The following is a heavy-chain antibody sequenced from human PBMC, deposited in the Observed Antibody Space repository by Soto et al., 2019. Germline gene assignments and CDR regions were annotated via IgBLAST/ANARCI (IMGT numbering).Heavy chain of an antibody. Sequence: GASVKVSCKASGYTFTSYYMHWVRQAPGQGLEWMGIINPGGGSTSYAQKFQGRVTMTRDTSTSTVYMELSSLRSEDTAVYYCARVGGLSDLYYYGMDVWGQGTTVTVSS. J-gene: IGHJ6*02. V-gene: IGHV1-46*01. CDR2: INPGGGST. CDR1: GYTFTSYY. D-gene: IGHD3-16*01. CDR3: ARVGGLSDLYYYGMDV.